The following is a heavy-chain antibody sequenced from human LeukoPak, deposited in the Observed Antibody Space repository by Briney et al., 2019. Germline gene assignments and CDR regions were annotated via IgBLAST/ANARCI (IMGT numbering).Heavy chain of an antibody. CDR1: GGSISSYY. CDR2: IYYSGST. V-gene: IGHV4-59*01. D-gene: IGHD1-26*01. CDR3: AKDRSGSYFAFDI. Sequence: KPSETLSLTCTVSGGSISSYYWSWIRQPPGKGLEWIGYIYYSGSTNYNPSLKSRVTISVDTSKNQFSLKLKSVTAADTAIYFCAKDRSGSYFAFDIWGQGTMVTVSS. J-gene: IGHJ3*02.